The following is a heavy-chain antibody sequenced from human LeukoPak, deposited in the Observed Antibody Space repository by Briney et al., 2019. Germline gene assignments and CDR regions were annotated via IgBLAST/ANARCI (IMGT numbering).Heavy chain of an antibody. CDR2: INPNGGGT. Sequence: ASVKVSCKASGYTFTGYYMHWVRQAPGQGLEWVAWINPNGGGTNYAQQFQGRVTTSSDTSINTAYTELSSLRSDDTAVYYCARDSYSGSYYYWGQGTLVTVSS. J-gene: IGHJ4*02. V-gene: IGHV1-2*02. CDR1: GYTFTGYY. D-gene: IGHD1-26*01. CDR3: ARDSYSGSYYY.